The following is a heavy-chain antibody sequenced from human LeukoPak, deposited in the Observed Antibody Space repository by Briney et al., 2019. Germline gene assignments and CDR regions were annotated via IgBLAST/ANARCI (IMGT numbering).Heavy chain of an antibody. CDR3: ARGVVVVTALYCDAFDI. CDR1: GGSISTSY. Sequence: SETLFLTCTVSGGSISTSYWSWIRQPPGRGLEWIGYMFYSGSTKYNPSPKSRVTMSVDTSKNQFSLKLSSVTAADTAVYYCARGVVVVTALYCDAFDIWGQGTMVTVSS. V-gene: IGHV4-59*12. D-gene: IGHD2-21*02. J-gene: IGHJ3*02. CDR2: MFYSGST.